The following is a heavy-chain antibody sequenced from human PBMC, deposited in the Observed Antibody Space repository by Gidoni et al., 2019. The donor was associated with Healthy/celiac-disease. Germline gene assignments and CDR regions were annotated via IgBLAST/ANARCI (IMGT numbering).Heavy chain of an antibody. CDR2: ISSSGSTI. CDR3: ARGPNDEPGAYYYGMDV. D-gene: IGHD1-26*01. CDR1: GFPFRRYE. J-gene: IGHJ6*02. Sequence: EVQLVESGGGLVQPGGSLRLSCAAPGFPFRRYEMNWVRQAPGKGLEWVSYISSSGSTIYYADSVKGRFTISRDNAKNSLYLQMNSLRAEDTAVYYCARGPNDEPGAYYYGMDVWGQGTTVTVSS. V-gene: IGHV3-48*03.